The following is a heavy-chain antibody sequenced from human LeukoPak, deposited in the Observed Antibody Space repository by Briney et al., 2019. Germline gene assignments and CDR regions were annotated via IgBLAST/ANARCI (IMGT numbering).Heavy chain of an antibody. CDR3: AKEIGGAAADV. V-gene: IGHV3-30*04. J-gene: IGHJ6*02. D-gene: IGHD6-13*01. CDR1: GLTNGGYA. Sequence: GGSLRLSCTAPGLTNGGYAMSWFRQAPGKGLEWVAVISYDGSNKYYADSVKGRFTISRDNSKNTLYLQMNSLRAEDTAVYYCAKEIGGAAADVWGQGTTVTVSS. CDR2: ISYDGSNK.